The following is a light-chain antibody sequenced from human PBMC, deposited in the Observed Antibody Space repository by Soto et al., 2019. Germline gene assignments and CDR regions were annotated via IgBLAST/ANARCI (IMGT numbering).Light chain of an antibody. Sequence: QSVLTQPRSVSGSPGQSVTISCTGTSSDVGGHNYVSWYRQHPGKAPKLMISSVSKRPSGVPDRFSGSKSGNTASLTISGLQAEDEADYYCCSYAGSYTYVFGTGTKATVL. CDR2: SVS. CDR1: SSDVGGHNY. V-gene: IGLV2-11*01. J-gene: IGLJ1*01. CDR3: CSYAGSYTYV.